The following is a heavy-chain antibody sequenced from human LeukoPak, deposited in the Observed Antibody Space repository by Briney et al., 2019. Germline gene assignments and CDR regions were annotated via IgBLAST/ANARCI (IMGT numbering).Heavy chain of an antibody. CDR3: AKGNSGWYDY. Sequence: GGSLRLSCAASGFTFSSYAMSWVRQAPGKGLEWVSRISGSGGSKYYADSVKGRFTISRDNSKNTLYMQMNSLRAEDTAVYYCAKGNSGWYDYWGQGTLVTVSS. D-gene: IGHD6-19*01. CDR1: GFTFSSYA. CDR2: ISGSGGSK. V-gene: IGHV3-23*01. J-gene: IGHJ4*02.